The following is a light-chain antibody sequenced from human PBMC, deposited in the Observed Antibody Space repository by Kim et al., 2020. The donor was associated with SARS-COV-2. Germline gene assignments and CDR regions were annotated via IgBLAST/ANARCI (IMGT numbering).Light chain of an antibody. Sequence: TGSSSNIGAGYDVHWYRQLPGTAPKLLIYSNSNRPSGVPDRFSGSKSGTSASLAITGLQGEDEADYYCQSYDSSLSDDSSLSGWVFGGGTKLTVL. CDR1: SSNIGAGYD. CDR3: QSYDSSLSDDSSLSGWV. V-gene: IGLV1-40*01. CDR2: SNS. J-gene: IGLJ3*02.